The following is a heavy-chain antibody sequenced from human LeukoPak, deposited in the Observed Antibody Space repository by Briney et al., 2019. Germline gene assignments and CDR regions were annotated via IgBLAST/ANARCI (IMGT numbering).Heavy chain of an antibody. J-gene: IGHJ6*02. V-gene: IGHV4-30-2*01. CDR2: IYHSGST. CDR3: ASVAHYYYYGMDV. D-gene: IGHD5-12*01. CDR1: GVSISSGGYS. Sequence: PSQTLSLTCAVSGVSISSGGYSWSWIRQPPGKGLEWIGYIYHSGSTYYNPSLKSRVTISVDRSKNQFSLKLSSVTAADTAVYYCASVAHYYYYGMDVWGQGTTVTVSS.